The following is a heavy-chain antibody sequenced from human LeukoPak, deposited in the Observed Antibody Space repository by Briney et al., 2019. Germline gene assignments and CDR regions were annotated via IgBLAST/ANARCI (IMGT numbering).Heavy chain of an antibody. CDR2: INHSGST. V-gene: IGHV4-38-2*02. CDR3: ARGLPATTVTSANYYGMDV. J-gene: IGHJ6*02. CDR1: GYSISSGYY. Sequence: SETLSLTCTVSGYSISSGYYWGWIRQPPGKGLEWIGEINHSGSTNYSPSLKSRVTISVDTSKNQFSLKMSSVTAADTAVYYCARGLPATTVTSANYYGMDVWGQGTTVIVSS. D-gene: IGHD4-17*01.